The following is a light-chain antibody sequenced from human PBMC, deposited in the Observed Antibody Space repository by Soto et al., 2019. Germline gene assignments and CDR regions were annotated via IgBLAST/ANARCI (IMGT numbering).Light chain of an antibody. Sequence: EIVLTQSPATLSLSPGDRATLSCRASQSVRSDYFAWYQQKPGQAPRVIIFGVSTRATAIPDRFSGSGSGTDFTLTISRLEPEDFALYYCQQYGNSPLTFSGGTKV. CDR3: QQYGNSPLT. J-gene: IGKJ4*01. V-gene: IGKV3-20*01. CDR1: QSVRSDY. CDR2: GVS.